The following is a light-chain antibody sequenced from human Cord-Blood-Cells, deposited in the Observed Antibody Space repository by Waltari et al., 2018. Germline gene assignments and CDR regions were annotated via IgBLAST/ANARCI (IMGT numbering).Light chain of an antibody. V-gene: IGLV2-8*01. CDR3: SSYAGSNNVV. CDR1: SSDVGGHTY. CDR2: EVS. Sequence: QSALTQPPSASGSPGPSVTISCTGTSSDVGGHTYVSWYQQHPGKAPKLMIYEVSKRPSGVPDRFSGSKSGNTASLTVSGLQAEDEADYYCSSYAGSNNVVFGGGTKLTVL. J-gene: IGLJ2*01.